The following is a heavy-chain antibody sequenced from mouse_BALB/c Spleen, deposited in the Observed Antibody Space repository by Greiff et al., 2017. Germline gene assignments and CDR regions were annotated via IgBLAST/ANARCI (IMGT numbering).Heavy chain of an antibody. D-gene: IGHD1-1*01. CDR3: ARSSSSYGWYFDV. J-gene: IGHJ1*01. V-gene: IGHV5-17*02. CDR1: GFTFSSFG. CDR2: ISSGSSTI. Sequence: EVQLVESGGGLVQPGGSRKLSCAASGFTFSSFGMHWVRQAPEKGLEWVAYISSGSSTIYYADTVKGRFTISRDNPKNTLFLQMTSLRSEDTAMYYCARSSSSYGWYFDVWGAGTTVTVSS.